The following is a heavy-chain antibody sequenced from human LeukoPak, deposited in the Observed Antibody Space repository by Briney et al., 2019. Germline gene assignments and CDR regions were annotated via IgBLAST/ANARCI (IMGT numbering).Heavy chain of an antibody. V-gene: IGHV3-33*01. Sequence: GGSLRLSCAASGFTFSSYGMHWVRQAPGKGLGWVALIWYDGSNKYYADSVKGRLTISRDNSKNTLYLQMNSLRAEDTAVYYCAREGPRGNSQFDYWGQGTLVTVSS. J-gene: IGHJ4*02. CDR2: IWYDGSNK. CDR1: GFTFSSYG. D-gene: IGHD2/OR15-2a*01. CDR3: AREGPRGNSQFDY.